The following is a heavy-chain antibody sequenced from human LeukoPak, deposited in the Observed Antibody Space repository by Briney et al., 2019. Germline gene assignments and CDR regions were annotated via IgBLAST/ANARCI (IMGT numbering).Heavy chain of an antibody. J-gene: IGHJ4*02. D-gene: IGHD3-9*01. CDR1: GFTFSSYR. V-gene: IGHV3-21*01. CDR2: ISSSSSYI. Sequence: GGSLRLSCADSGFTFSSYRMNWVRQAPGKGLEWVSSISSSSSYIYYADSVKGRFTISRDNAKNSLYLQMNSLRAEDTAVYYCARDTYYDILTGQGYWGQGTLVTVSS. CDR3: ARDTYYDILTGQGY.